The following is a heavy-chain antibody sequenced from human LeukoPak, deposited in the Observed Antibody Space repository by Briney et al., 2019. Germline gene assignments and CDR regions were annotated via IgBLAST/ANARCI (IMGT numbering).Heavy chain of an antibody. Sequence: PSETLSLTCTVSGGSISSGDYYWSWIRQPPGKGLEWIGYIYYSGSTNYNPSLKSRVTISVDTSKNQFSLKLSSVTAADTAVYYCARVVIKSWFDPWGQGTLVTVSS. CDR1: GGSISSGDYY. V-gene: IGHV4-61*08. CDR3: ARVVIKSWFDP. CDR2: IYYSGST. D-gene: IGHD3-16*02. J-gene: IGHJ5*02.